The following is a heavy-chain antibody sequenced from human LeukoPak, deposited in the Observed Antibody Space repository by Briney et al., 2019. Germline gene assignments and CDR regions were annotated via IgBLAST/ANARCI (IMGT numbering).Heavy chain of an antibody. Sequence: PGGSLRLSCAASGLIFSKYWMTWVRQAPGKGLEWVASIKPDGSEKYYLDSVKGRFTISRDNARDSLYLQMNSLRAEDTALYYCARWGYVNSWYYIDYWGQGTLVTVSS. V-gene: IGHV3-7*01. J-gene: IGHJ4*02. CDR1: GLIFSKYW. D-gene: IGHD6-13*01. CDR2: IKPDGSEK. CDR3: ARWGYVNSWYYIDY.